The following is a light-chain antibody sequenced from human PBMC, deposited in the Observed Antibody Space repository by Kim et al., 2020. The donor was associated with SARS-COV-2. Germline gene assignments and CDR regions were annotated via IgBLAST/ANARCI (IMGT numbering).Light chain of an antibody. Sequence: PGKTARITGGGNNIGSKSVQWYQQKPGKAPVLVIYYDSDRPSGIPERFSGSNSGTTATLTINGVEAGDEADYYCQVWDNGSDQEVFGGGTQLTVL. CDR1: NIGSKS. CDR3: QVWDNGSDQEV. CDR2: YDS. J-gene: IGLJ2*01. V-gene: IGLV3-21*04.